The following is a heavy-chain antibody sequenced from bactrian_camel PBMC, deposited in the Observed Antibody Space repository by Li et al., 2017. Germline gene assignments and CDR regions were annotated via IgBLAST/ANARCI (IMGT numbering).Heavy chain of an antibody. V-gene: IGHV3S61*01. CDR1: TYFYC. J-gene: IGHJ6*01. Sequence: VQLVESGGGSMQPGGSLRLSCVASTYFYCAAWFRQAPGKEREGVAAISPASGRRYYGDSVKGRFSIARDNDLTIARDSARTTFSLQMNSMNPEDTAMYYCAVAPFRHSTRCSQTRTDFDDWSQGTQVTVS. D-gene: IGHD3*01. CDR3: AVAPFRHSTRCSQTRTDFDD. CDR2: ISPASGRR.